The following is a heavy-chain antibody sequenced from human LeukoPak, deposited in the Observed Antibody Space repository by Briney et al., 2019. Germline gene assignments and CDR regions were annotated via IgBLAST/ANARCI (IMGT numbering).Heavy chain of an antibody. CDR1: GFTVSNNY. CDR2: IYSGGST. Sequence: PGGSLRLSCAASGFTVSNNYMSWVRQAPGKGLEWVSIIYSGGSTYYADSAKGRFTISRDNSKNTLYLQMNSLRAEDTAVYYCARDGGKWELLFGYWGQGTLATVSS. CDR3: ARDGGKWELLFGY. D-gene: IGHD1-26*01. J-gene: IGHJ4*02. V-gene: IGHV3-53*01.